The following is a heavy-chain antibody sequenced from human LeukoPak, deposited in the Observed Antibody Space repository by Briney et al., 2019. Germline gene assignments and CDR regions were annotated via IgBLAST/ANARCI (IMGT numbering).Heavy chain of an antibody. V-gene: IGHV1-2*02. J-gene: IGHJ4*02. CDR3: ASEGYGSGMTDY. CDR1: GYSFITYP. Sequence: ASVKVSCKASGYSFITYPINWVRQAPGQGLEWMGWINPNSGGTNYAQKFQGRVTMTRDTSISTAYMELSRLRSDDTAVYYCASEGYGSGMTDYWGQGTLVTVSS. CDR2: INPNSGGT. D-gene: IGHD3-10*01.